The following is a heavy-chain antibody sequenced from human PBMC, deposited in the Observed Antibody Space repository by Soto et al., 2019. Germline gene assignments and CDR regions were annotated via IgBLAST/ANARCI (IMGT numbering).Heavy chain of an antibody. CDR2: TYYRSKWYN. Sequence: SQTLSLTCAISGDSVSSSSVTWNWIRQSPSRGLEWLGRTYYRSKWYNDYAESVKSRITINPDTSKNQVVLTMTNMDPVDTATYYCAHRRRGSYFDYWGQGTLVTVSS. V-gene: IGHV6-1*01. CDR3: AHRRRGSYFDY. CDR1: GDSVSSSSVT. J-gene: IGHJ4*02. D-gene: IGHD3-16*01.